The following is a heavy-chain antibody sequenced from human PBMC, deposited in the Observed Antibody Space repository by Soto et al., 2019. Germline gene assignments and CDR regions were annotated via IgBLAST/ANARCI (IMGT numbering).Heavy chain of an antibody. J-gene: IGHJ6*02. D-gene: IGHD2-8*02. V-gene: IGHV3-30*18. CDR2: ISYDGSNK. Sequence: GEPLRLYCGGSGCSLSSYDMHWVRQAPGKGLEWVAVISYDGSNKYYAASVQGRFTISRDNSKNTLYLQMNSPRAEETAVYYWAKDRLVPGRSDGMEVGCQETKVTGS. CDR1: GCSLSSYD. CDR3: AKDRLVPGRSDGMEV.